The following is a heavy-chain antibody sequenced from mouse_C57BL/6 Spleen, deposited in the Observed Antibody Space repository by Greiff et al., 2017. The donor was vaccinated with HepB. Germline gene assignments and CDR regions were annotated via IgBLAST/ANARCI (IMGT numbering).Heavy chain of an antibody. CDR1: GYTFTDYN. CDR2: INPNNGGT. CDR3: ARWGNYGYFDV. V-gene: IGHV1-18*01. D-gene: IGHD2-1*01. Sequence: EVQLQQSGPELVKPGASVKIPCKASGYTFTDYNMDWVKQSHGKSLEWIGDINPNNGGTIYNQKFKGKATLTVEKSSSTAYMELRSLTSEDTAVYYCARWGNYGYFDVWGTGTTVTVSS. J-gene: IGHJ1*03.